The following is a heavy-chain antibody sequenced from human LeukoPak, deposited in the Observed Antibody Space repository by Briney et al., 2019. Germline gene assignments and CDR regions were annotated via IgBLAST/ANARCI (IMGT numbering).Heavy chain of an antibody. CDR2: ISYDGSNK. Sequence: GGSLRLSCAASGFTFSSYAMHWVRQAPGKGLEWVAVISYDGSNKYYADSVKGRFTISRDNSKNTLYLRMNSLRAEDTAVYYCARDRWIQLWLPFDYWGQGTLVTVSS. CDR3: ARDRWIQLWLPFDY. D-gene: IGHD5-18*01. CDR1: GFTFSSYA. J-gene: IGHJ4*02. V-gene: IGHV3-30-3*01.